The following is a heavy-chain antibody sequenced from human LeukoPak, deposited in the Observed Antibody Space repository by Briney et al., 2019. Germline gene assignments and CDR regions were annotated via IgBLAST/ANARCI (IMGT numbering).Heavy chain of an antibody. CDR1: GYTFTDYY. V-gene: IGHV1-69-2*01. J-gene: IGHJ4*02. CDR3: ARIFGRAGYSSGWYDY. Sequence: ASVKVSCKASGYTFTDYYMHWVQQAPGKGLEWMGRVDPEDGETIYAEKFQGRVTITADTSTDTAYMALRSLRSEDTAVYYCARIFGRAGYSSGWYDYWGQGTLVTVSS. D-gene: IGHD6-19*01. CDR2: VDPEDGET.